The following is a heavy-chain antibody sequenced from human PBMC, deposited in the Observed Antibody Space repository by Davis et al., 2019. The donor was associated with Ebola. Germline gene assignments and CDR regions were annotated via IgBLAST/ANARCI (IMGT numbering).Heavy chain of an antibody. Sequence: GESLKISCAASGFTFSSYWMHWVRQVPGKGLIWVSRINIDGSKINYADSVKGRFTISRDNAKNTLYLQMNSLRAEDTAVYYCARVAYGDYWRWFDSWGQGTLVTVSS. D-gene: IGHD4-17*01. CDR3: ARVAYGDYWRWFDS. J-gene: IGHJ5*01. CDR1: GFTFSSYW. CDR2: INIDGSKI. V-gene: IGHV3-74*01.